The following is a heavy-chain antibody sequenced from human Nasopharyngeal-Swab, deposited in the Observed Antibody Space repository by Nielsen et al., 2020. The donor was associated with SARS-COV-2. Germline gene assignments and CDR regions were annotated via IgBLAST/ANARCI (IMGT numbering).Heavy chain of an antibody. Sequence: ASVKVSCKASGYTFTSYDINWVRQATGQGLEWMGWMNPNSGNTGYAQKFQGRVTMTRNTSISTAYMELSSLRSEDTAVYYCASMLTYYDFWSGPVDHGMDVWGQGTTVTVSS. J-gene: IGHJ6*02. CDR3: ASMLTYYDFWSGPVDHGMDV. V-gene: IGHV1-8*01. CDR1: GYTFTSYD. CDR2: MNPNSGNT. D-gene: IGHD3-3*01.